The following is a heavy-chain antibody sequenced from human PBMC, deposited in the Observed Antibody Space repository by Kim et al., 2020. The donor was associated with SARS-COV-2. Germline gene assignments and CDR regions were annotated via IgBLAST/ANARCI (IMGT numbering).Heavy chain of an antibody. Sequence: ADSVKGRFTIARDNSKNTLYLQMNTLRTEDTAVYFCAREVREYSYGYSDYWGQGTLVTVYS. J-gene: IGHJ4*02. D-gene: IGHD5-18*01. V-gene: IGHV3-30*01. CDR3: AREVREYSYGYSDY.